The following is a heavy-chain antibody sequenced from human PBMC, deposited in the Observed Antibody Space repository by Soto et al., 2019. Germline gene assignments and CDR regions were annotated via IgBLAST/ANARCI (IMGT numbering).Heavy chain of an antibody. J-gene: IGHJ3*01. CDR2: ISASGGST. CDR3: AKDLGRPAWTYAFDV. CDR1: GFTFSIYA. Sequence: EVQLLESGGGLVQPGGSLRLSCAASGFTFSIYALSWVRQSTGKRLEWVSVISASGGSTSYADSVKGRFSISRDNSKNTLYLQMNSLRAEDTAVYYCAKDLGRPAWTYAFDVWGRGTMVTLSS. V-gene: IGHV3-23*01. D-gene: IGHD3-16*01.